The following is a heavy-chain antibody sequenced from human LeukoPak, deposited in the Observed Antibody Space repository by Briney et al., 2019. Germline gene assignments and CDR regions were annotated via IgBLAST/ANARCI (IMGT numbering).Heavy chain of an antibody. D-gene: IGHD3-9*01. CDR2: MNPNSGNT. V-gene: IGHV1-8*01. CDR1: GYTLTSYD. J-gene: IGHJ4*02. Sequence: ASVKVSCKASGYTLTSYDINWVRQATGQGLEWMGWMNPNSGNTGYAQKFQGRVTMTRNTSISTAYMELSSLRSEDTAVYYCARSILTGYYKGTTIDYWGQGTLVTVSS. CDR3: ARSILTGYYKGTTIDY.